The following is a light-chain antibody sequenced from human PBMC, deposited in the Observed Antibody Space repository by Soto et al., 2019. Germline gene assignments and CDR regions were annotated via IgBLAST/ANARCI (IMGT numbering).Light chain of an antibody. J-gene: IGLJ2*01. Sequence: QSALTQPASVSGSPGQSITISCTGTSSDVGGYDYVSWYQHHPGRAPKLMIFEVSNRPSGVSIRFSGSKSGNTASLTISGLQAEDEADYYCSSYTTSNTRVVFGGGTKVTVL. V-gene: IGLV2-14*01. CDR1: SSDVGGYDY. CDR2: EVS. CDR3: SSYTTSNTRVV.